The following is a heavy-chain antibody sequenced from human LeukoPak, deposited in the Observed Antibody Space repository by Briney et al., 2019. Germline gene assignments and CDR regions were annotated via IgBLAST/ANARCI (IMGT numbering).Heavy chain of an antibody. V-gene: IGHV1-18*01. CDR3: ARSERVVTVDWFDP. CDR2: ISAYNGNT. D-gene: IGHD4-23*01. Sequence: GASVKVSCKASGYTFTSYGISWVRQAPGQGLEWMGWISAYNGNTNYAQKLQGRVTMTTDTSTSTAYMELRSLISDDTAVYYCARSERVVTVDWFDPWGQGTLVTVSS. CDR1: GYTFTSYG. J-gene: IGHJ5*02.